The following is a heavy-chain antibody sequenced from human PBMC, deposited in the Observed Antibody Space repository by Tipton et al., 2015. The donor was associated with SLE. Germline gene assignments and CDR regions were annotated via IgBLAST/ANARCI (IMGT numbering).Heavy chain of an antibody. Sequence: SLRLSCSASGFTFSSYAMHWVRQAPGKGLEYVSAISSNGGSTYYADSVKGRFTISRDNSKNTLYLQMSSLRAEDTAVYYCATIDPDTESGVIPGDYWGQGVLVTVSS. CDR3: ATIDPDTESGVIPGDY. V-gene: IGHV3-64D*09. CDR1: GFTFSSYA. J-gene: IGHJ4*02. D-gene: IGHD2-15*01. CDR2: ISSNGGST.